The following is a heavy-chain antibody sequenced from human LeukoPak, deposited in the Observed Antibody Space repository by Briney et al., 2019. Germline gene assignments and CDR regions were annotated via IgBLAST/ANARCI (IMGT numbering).Heavy chain of an antibody. D-gene: IGHD3-10*01. CDR2: INPNSGNT. V-gene: IGHV1-8*01. J-gene: IGHJ4*02. CDR3: AILVASEITMVRGVVDY. CDR1: VYTFTSYD. Sequence: ASVKVSCKASVYTFTSYDINCVRQATGQGLEWRGWINPNSGNTGYAQKFRGRVTMTRNTSISTAYMDLSSLRSEDTAVYFCAILVASEITMVRGVVDYWGQGTLVTVSS.